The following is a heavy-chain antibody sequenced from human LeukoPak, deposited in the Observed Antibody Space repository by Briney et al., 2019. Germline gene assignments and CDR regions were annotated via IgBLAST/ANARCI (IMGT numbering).Heavy chain of an antibody. CDR3: ARGRGAATPLYYYYYYMDD. J-gene: IGHJ6*03. CDR2: ISSSSSTI. CDR1: GFTFSSYS. D-gene: IGHD2-15*01. V-gene: IGHV3-48*01. Sequence: GGSLRLSCAASGFTFSSYSMNWVRQAPGKGLEWVSYISSSSSTIYYADSVKGRFTISRDNSKNTLYLQMNSLRAEDTAVYYCARGRGAATPLYYYYYYMDDWGKGTTVTVSS.